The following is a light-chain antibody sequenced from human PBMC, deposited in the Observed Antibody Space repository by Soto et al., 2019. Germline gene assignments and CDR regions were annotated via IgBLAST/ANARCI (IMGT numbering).Light chain of an antibody. Sequence: EIVMTQSPATLSVSPGDRATLSCMASQSFSSNLTWYQQKPGHAPRLLIYGASTRATGIPARFSGSGSGTEFTLTISSLQSEEFAVYSCQQYNNWHPTFGQGTRLEIK. V-gene: IGKV3-15*01. J-gene: IGKJ5*01. CDR2: GAS. CDR3: QQYNNWHPT. CDR1: QSFSSN.